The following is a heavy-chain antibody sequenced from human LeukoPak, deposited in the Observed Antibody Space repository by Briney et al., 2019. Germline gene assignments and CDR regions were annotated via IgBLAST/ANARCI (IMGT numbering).Heavy chain of an antibody. CDR2: THRSGDT. V-gene: IGHV4-4*02. CDR3: ATRDQSRTYMAPPDY. CDR1: GVSISSDNW. J-gene: IGHJ4*02. Sequence: SGILSLTCAVCGVSISSDNWWTWVRQPPGKGLEWIGETHRSGDTKYNPSLRGRATISMDSSKNHLSLNLFSVTAADTAMYYCATRDQSRTYMAPPDYWGQGTLVTVSS. D-gene: IGHD5-24*01.